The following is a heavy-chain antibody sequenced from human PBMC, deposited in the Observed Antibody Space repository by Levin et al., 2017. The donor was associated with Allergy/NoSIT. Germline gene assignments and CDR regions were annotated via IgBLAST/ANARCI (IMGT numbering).Heavy chain of an antibody. V-gene: IGHV1-3*01. D-gene: IGHD6-19*01. Sequence: EASVKVSCKASGYTFTSYAMHWVRQAPGQRLEWMGWINAGNGNTKYSQKFQGRVTITRDTSASTAYMELSSLRSEDTAVYYCARRHSSGWLSPAFDIWGQGTMVTVSS. CDR2: INAGNGNT. J-gene: IGHJ3*02. CDR3: ARRHSSGWLSPAFDI. CDR1: GYTFTSYA.